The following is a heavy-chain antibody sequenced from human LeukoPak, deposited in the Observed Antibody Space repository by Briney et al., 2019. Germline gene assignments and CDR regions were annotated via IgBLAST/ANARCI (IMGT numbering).Heavy chain of an antibody. J-gene: IGHJ4*02. V-gene: IGHV1-2*02. CDR1: GYTFTGHY. Sequence: ASVKVSCKASGYTFTGHYMHWVRQAPGQGLEWMGWINPNSGGTNYAQKLQGRVTMTTDTSTSTAYMELRSLRSDDTAVYYCAREGYYDSRNKGFDYWGQGTLVTVSS. CDR2: INPNSGGT. D-gene: IGHD3-22*01. CDR3: AREGYYDSRNKGFDY.